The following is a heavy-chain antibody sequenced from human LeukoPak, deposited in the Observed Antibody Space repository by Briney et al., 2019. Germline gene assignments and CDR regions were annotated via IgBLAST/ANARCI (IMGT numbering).Heavy chain of an antibody. V-gene: IGHV4-59*01. CDR2: IYYSGST. J-gene: IGHJ4*02. CDR3: ASSEYSSSLIFDY. Sequence: PSETLSLTCTVSGGSISSYYWSWIRQPPGKGPEWIGYIYYSGSTNYNPSLKSRVTISVDTSKNQFSLKLSSVTAADTAVYYCASSEYSSSLIFDYWGQGTLVTVSS. CDR1: GGSISSYY. D-gene: IGHD6-13*01.